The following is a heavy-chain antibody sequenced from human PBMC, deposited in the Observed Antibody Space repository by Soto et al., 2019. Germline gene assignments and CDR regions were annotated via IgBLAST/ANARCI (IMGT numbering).Heavy chain of an antibody. D-gene: IGHD3-22*01. CDR1: GYTFTSYG. CDR2: ISAYNGNT. V-gene: IGHV1-18*01. J-gene: IGHJ3*02. CDR3: ARDRPTTMIVQAFDAFDI. Sequence: GASVKVSCKASGYTFTSYGISWVRQAPGQGLEWMGWISAYNGNTNYAQKLQGRVTMTTDTSASTAYMELRSLRSDDTAVYYCARDRPTTMIVQAFDAFDIWGQGTMVTVSS.